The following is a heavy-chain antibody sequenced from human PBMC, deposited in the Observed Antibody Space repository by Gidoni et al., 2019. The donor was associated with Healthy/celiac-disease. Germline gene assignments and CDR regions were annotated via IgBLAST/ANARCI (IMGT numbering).Heavy chain of an antibody. J-gene: IGHJ5*02. D-gene: IGHD6-13*01. CDR3: ARDLGSRWYSPSRHNWFDP. V-gene: IGHV1-18*01. CDR2: ISAYNGNT. CDR1: CYTFTSYG. Sequence: QVQLVQSVAEVKKPRAPVRVSCRASCYTFTSYGISCVRQAPGQGLEWMGWISAYNGNTNYAQKLQGRVTMTTDTSTSTAYMELRSLRSDDTAVYYCARDLGSRWYSPSRHNWFDPWGQGTLVTVSS.